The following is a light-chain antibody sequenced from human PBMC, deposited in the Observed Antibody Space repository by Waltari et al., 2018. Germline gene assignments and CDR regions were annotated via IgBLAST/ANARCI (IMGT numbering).Light chain of an antibody. V-gene: IGKV3-20*01. J-gene: IGKJ1*01. CDR2: GAF. Sequence: EVVLTQSPGILSLSPGERATLFCRASQSISRYLLWYQQRPGQAPRLLIYGAFIRAAGIPDRFSGSGSGADFTLSISRLEPEDFAVYYCQNHERLPATFGQGTRVEIK. CDR3: QNHERLPAT. CDR1: QSISRY.